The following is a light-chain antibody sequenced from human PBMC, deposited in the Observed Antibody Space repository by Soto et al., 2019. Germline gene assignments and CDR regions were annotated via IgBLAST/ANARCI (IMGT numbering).Light chain of an antibody. J-gene: IGKJ1*01. CDR3: QHYSSSGT. CDR2: GAS. Sequence: VRRRSPGTPSLSPGERATLSCRASQSVSSSYLAWYQQKPGQAPRLLIYGASSGATGIPDMFSSGAAGTFSTPTISIQPPEFAAYYYCQHYSSSGTFGQGTKVDNK. CDR1: QSVSSSY. V-gene: IGKV3-20*01.